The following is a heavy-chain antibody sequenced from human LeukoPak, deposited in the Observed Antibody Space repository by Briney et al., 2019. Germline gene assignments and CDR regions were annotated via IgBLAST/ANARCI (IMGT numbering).Heavy chain of an antibody. CDR2: ISAYNGNT. D-gene: IGHD4-11*01. Sequence: ASVKVSCKASGYTFTSYGISWVRQAPGQGLEWMGWISAYNGNTNYAQKLQGRVTMTTDTSTSTAYMELRSLRSDDTAVYYCARDSLPVDYSKIVAWFDPWGQGTLVTVSS. CDR3: ARDSLPVDYSKIVAWFDP. J-gene: IGHJ5*02. CDR1: GYTFTSYG. V-gene: IGHV1-18*01.